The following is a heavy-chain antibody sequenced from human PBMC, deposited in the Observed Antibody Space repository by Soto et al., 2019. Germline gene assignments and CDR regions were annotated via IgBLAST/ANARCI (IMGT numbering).Heavy chain of an antibody. CDR2: IHYSGST. CDR1: GGSITSGTYY. J-gene: IGHJ5*02. V-gene: IGHV4-31*03. Sequence: QVQLQESGPGLVKPSQTLSLTCTVSGGSITSGTYYWSWIRQHPGRGLEWIGYIHYSGSTYYNPYLKRRVSMSVDTSKNQFSLKLSSVTAAYTSMYYGARLSITEAGGWFDPWGQGTLVTVSS. CDR3: ARLSITEAGGWFDP. D-gene: IGHD6-13*01.